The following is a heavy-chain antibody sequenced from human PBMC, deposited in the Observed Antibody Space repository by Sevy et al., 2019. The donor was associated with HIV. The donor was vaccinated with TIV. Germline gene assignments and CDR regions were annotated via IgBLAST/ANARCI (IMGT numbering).Heavy chain of an antibody. D-gene: IGHD3-3*01. Sequence: SETLSLTCAVSGGSFSGYSWDWNRRPPGKGLEWIGEVNHSGSTNYNPSLKSRVTISVDTSKNQFSLKLNFVTAADTAVYYCSRSGDGVVPSPIIGLGPWTKYWYFDLWGRGTLVTVSS. V-gene: IGHV4-34*01. CDR2: VNHSGST. J-gene: IGHJ2*01. CDR1: GGSFSGYS. CDR3: SRSGDGVVPSPIIGLGPWTKYWYFDL.